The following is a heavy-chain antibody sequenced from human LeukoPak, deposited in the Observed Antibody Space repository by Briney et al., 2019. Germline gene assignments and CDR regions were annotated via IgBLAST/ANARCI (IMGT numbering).Heavy chain of an antibody. J-gene: IGHJ4*02. CDR2: IIPILGIA. Sequence: VASVKVSCKASGGTFSSYAISWVRQAPGQGLEWMGRIIPILGIANYAQKFQGRVTITADKSTSTAYMELSSLRSEDTAVYCCARRGGDAIFDYWGQGTLVTVSS. V-gene: IGHV1-69*04. D-gene: IGHD4-17*01. CDR1: GGTFSSYA. CDR3: ARRGGDAIFDY.